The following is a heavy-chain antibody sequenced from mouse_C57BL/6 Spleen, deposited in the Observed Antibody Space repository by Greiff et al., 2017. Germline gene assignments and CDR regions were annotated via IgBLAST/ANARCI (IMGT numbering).Heavy chain of an antibody. Sequence: QVQLKQSGPELVKPGASVKISCKASGYAFSSSWMNWVKQRPGKGLEWIGRIYPGDGDTNYNGKFKGKATLTADKSSSTAYMQLSSLTSEDSAVYFCARSVGWYVDVWGTGTTVTVSS. CDR2: IYPGDGDT. CDR3: ARSVGWYVDV. V-gene: IGHV1-82*01. D-gene: IGHD1-1*01. CDR1: GYAFSSSW. J-gene: IGHJ1*03.